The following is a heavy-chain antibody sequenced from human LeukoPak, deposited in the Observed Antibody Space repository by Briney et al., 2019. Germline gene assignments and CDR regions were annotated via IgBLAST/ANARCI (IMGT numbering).Heavy chain of an antibody. CDR3: ARDRGGNWPSSPNKNWFDP. J-gene: IGHJ5*02. CDR1: GYTFTRYD. Sequence: AAVKVSCKASGYTFTRYDIYWVRQAPGQGVEWMGWMNPNSGNTGFAQKFQGRLTITINTSISTAYMELSSLRSEDTAAYYCARDRGGNWPSSPNKNWFDPWGQGTLVTVSS. CDR2: MNPNSGNT. D-gene: IGHD6-13*01. V-gene: IGHV1-8*03.